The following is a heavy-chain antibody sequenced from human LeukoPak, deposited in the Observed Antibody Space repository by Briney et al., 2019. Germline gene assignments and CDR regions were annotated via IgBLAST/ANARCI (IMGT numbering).Heavy chain of an antibody. CDR1: GGSISSYY. CDR3: ATYSGNYNNFEY. V-gene: IGHV4-59*08. Sequence: PSETLSLTCSFSGGSISSYYWSWIQQPPGKGLEWIGYIYYIGSTSYNPSLKSRVTISVDTSKNQFSLKLTSVTAADTAVYYCATYSGNYNNFEYWGQGTLVTVSS. D-gene: IGHD1-26*01. CDR2: IYYIGST. J-gene: IGHJ4*02.